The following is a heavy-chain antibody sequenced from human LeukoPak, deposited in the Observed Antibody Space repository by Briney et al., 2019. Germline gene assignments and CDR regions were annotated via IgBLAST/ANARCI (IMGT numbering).Heavy chain of an antibody. CDR1: GYTFTGYY. Sequence: ASVKVSCKASGYTFTGYYMHWVRQAPGQGLEWMGWINPNSGGTNYAQKFQGRVTMTRDTSISTAYMELSRLRSDDTAVDYCARDHGYSYDDGLDYWGQGTLVTVSS. J-gene: IGHJ4*02. D-gene: IGHD5-18*01. CDR3: ARDHGYSYDDGLDY. CDR2: INPNSGGT. V-gene: IGHV1-2*02.